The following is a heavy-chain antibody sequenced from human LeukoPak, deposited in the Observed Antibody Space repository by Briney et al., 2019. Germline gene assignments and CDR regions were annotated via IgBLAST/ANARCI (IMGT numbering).Heavy chain of an antibody. J-gene: IGHJ4*02. V-gene: IGHV3-30*04. D-gene: IGHD6-6*01. CDR1: GFAFSSYA. CDR2: ISYDGSNK. CDR3: ARGTDSSPGIDY. Sequence: GGSLRLSCAASGFAFSSYAMHWVRQAPGKGLEWVAVISYDGSNKYYADSVKGRFTISRDNGKNSLYLQMNSLRAEDTAIYYCARGTDSSPGIDYWGQGTLVTVSS.